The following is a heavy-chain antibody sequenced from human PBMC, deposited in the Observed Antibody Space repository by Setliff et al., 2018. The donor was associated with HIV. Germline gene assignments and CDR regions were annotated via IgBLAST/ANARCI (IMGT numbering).Heavy chain of an antibody. CDR2: TKYDGSEN. V-gene: IGHV3-7*03. CDR1: GLTFNRYW. J-gene: IGHJ4*03. CDR3: ARSPQGGYFDY. Sequence: GGSLRLSCVASGLTFNRYWMSWVRQAPGKGLEWVSNTKYDGSENYYVDSVKGRFTISRDNSKNTLYLQMNSLRVEDTAVYHCARSPQGGYFDYWGQGTLVTVSS.